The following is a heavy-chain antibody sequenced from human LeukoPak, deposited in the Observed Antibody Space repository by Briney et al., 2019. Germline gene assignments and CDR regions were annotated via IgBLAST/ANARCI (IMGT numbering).Heavy chain of an antibody. V-gene: IGHV5-51*01. Sequence: GESLKISCKGSEDSFTNYWIGWVRQMPGKGLEWMGIIYPGDSDTRYSPSFQGQVTISADKSISTAYLQWSSLKASDTAMYYCARLLGNYYDILTGYYLFDPWGQGTLVTVSS. CDR3: ARLLGNYYDILTGYYLFDP. CDR2: IYPGDSDT. CDR1: EDSFTNYW. J-gene: IGHJ5*02. D-gene: IGHD3-9*01.